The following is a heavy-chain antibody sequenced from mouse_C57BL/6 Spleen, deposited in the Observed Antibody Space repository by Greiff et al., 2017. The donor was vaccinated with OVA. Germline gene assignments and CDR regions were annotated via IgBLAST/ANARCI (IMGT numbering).Heavy chain of an antibody. Sequence: QVQLQQSGPELVKPGASVKISCKASGYAFSSSWMNWVKQRPGKGLEWIGRIYPGDGDTNYNGKFKGKATLTADKSSSTAYMQLSSLTSEDSAVYFYARSGGSSQYYYAMDYWGQGTSVTVSS. CDR2: IYPGDGDT. CDR1: GYAFSSSW. CDR3: ARSGGSSQYYYAMDY. D-gene: IGHD1-1*01. J-gene: IGHJ4*01. V-gene: IGHV1-82*01.